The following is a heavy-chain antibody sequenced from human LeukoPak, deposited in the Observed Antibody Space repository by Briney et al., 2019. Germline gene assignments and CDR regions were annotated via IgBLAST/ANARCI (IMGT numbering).Heavy chain of an antibody. D-gene: IGHD2-15*01. Sequence: GGSLRLSCAASGFTFSVYWMHWVRQAPGKGLEWVSSISSISSHIYYAESVKGRFTISRDNAKNSLYLQMNSLRAEDTAVYYCARVPDGWWLLDYWGQGTRVIVSP. CDR3: ARVPDGWWLLDY. CDR1: GFTFSVYW. CDR2: ISSISSHI. V-gene: IGHV3-21*01. J-gene: IGHJ4*02.